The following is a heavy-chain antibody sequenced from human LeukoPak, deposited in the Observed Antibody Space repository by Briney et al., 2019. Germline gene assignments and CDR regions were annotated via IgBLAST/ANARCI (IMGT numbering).Heavy chain of an antibody. CDR2: TSGGGGTT. D-gene: IGHD3-22*01. CDR1: GFTFSNYA. CDR3: AEPEGGYYDIRPD. V-gene: IGHV3-23*01. J-gene: IGHJ4*02. Sequence: GGSLRLSCAASGFTFSNYAMSWVRQAPGKGLEWVSATSGGGGTTYYADSVKGRFTISRDNSKNTLYLQMNSLRAEDTAVYYCAEPEGGYYDIRPDWGQGTLVTVSS.